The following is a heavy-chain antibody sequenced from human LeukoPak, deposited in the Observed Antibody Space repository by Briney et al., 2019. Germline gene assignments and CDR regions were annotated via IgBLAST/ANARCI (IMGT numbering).Heavy chain of an antibody. CDR1: GFAFSTYA. J-gene: IGHJ4*02. Sequence: GGSLRLSCAASGFAFSTYAMSWVRQAPGKGLEWVSSISGSGSNTYYADSVKGQFTISRDSSKSTLYLQMNSLRAEDTAVYYCAKALTVTTRIHSIDPRGQGTLVTVSS. D-gene: IGHD4-17*01. CDR2: ISGSGSNT. CDR3: AKALTVTTRIHSIDP. V-gene: IGHV3-23*01.